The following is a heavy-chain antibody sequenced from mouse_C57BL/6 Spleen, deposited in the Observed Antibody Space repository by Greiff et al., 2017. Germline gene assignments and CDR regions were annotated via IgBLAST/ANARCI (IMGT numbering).Heavy chain of an antibody. CDR2: IHPNSGST. J-gene: IGHJ2*01. D-gene: IGHD3-2*02. CDR1: GYTFTSYW. Sequence: QVQLQQPGAELVKPGASVKLSCKASGYTFTSYWMHWVKQRPGQGLEWIGMIHPNSGSTNYNEKFKSKATLTVDKSSSTAYMQLSSLTSEDSAVYYCARSKTAQAYCDYWGQGTTLTVSS. CDR3: ARSKTAQAYCDY. V-gene: IGHV1-64*01.